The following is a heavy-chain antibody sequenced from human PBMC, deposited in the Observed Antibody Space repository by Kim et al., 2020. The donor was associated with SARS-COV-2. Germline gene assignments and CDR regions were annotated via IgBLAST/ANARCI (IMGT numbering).Heavy chain of an antibody. J-gene: IGHJ5*01. CDR3: ARGSPTPDS. Sequence: GTTDCNPSRRSQITISGDTSQNQFSLKLNPVTAADTAVYYCARGSPTPDSWGQGTLVTVSS. CDR2: GTT. V-gene: IGHV4-59*09.